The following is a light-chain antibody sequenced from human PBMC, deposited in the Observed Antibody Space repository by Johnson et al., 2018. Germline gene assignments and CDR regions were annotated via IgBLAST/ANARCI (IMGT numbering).Light chain of an antibody. CDR2: ENN. CDR1: SSNIGNNY. CDR3: GTWDSSLIAGNV. Sequence: QSVLTQPPSVSAAPGQKVTISCSGSSSNIGNNYVSWYQQLPGTAPKLLIYENNKRPSGIPDRFSGSKSGTSATLGITGLQTGDEAYYYYGTWDSSLIAGNVFGTGTKVTVL. J-gene: IGLJ1*01. V-gene: IGLV1-51*02.